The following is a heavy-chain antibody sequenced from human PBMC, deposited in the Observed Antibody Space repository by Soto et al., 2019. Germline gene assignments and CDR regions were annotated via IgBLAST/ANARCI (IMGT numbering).Heavy chain of an antibody. CDR3: ARDRVVVVPAALYYYYGMDV. V-gene: IGHV1-69*13. J-gene: IGHJ6*02. CDR2: IIPIFGTA. CDR1: GGTFSSYA. D-gene: IGHD2-2*01. Sequence: SVKVSCKASGGTFSSYAISWVRQAPVQGLEWMGGIIPIFGTANYAQKFQGRVTITADESTRTAYMELSSLRSEDTAVYYCARDRVVVVPAALYYYYGMDVWGQGTTVTVSS.